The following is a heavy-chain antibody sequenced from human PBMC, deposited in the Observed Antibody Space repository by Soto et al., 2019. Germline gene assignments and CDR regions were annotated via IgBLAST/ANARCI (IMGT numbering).Heavy chain of an antibody. V-gene: IGHV3-33*01. CDR2: IWYDGSNK. J-gene: IGHJ6*02. CDR1: GFTFSSYG. CDR3: AREGLADYGESYGMDV. Sequence: QVQLVESGGGVVQPGRSLRLSCAASGFTFSSYGMHWVRQAPGKWLEWVAVIWYDGSNKNYADSVKGRFTISRDNSKNTLYLQMNSLRAEDTAVYSCAREGLADYGESYGMDVWCQGTTVTVSS. D-gene: IGHD4-17*01.